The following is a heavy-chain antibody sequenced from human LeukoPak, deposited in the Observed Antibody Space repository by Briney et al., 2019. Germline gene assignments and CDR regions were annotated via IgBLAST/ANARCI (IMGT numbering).Heavy chain of an antibody. CDR3: ARDKVSPPLG. V-gene: IGHV1-69*04. CDR1: GGTFISYA. Sequence: SVKVSCKASGGTFISYAISWVRQAPGQGLEWMGRIIPILGIANYAQKFQGRVTITADKSTSTAYMELSSLRSEDTAVYYCARDKVSPPLGWGQGTLVTVSS. D-gene: IGHD2-8*01. J-gene: IGHJ4*02. CDR2: IIPILGIA.